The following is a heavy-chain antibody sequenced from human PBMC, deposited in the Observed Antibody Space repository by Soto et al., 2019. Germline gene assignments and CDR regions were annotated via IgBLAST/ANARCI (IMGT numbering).Heavy chain of an antibody. Sequence: ASATLSLTCTASGGSISSGAYYCSWIRQHPGKGLGWIGSIYYSGSTYYNPSLKSRVTISVDTSKNQFSLKLSSVTAADTAVYYCARATTYDFWSAYYTKKPQSNWFDPWGQGTLVTVSS. D-gene: IGHD3-3*01. CDR3: ARATTYDFWSAYYTKKPQSNWFDP. V-gene: IGHV4-31*03. CDR2: IYYSGST. CDR1: GGSISSGAYY. J-gene: IGHJ5*02.